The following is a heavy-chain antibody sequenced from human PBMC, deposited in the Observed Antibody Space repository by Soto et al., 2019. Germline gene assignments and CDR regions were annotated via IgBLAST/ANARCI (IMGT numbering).Heavy chain of an antibody. CDR2: IWYDGSNK. J-gene: IGHJ4*02. Sequence: QVQLVESGGGVVQPGRSLRLSCAASGFTFSSYGMHWVRQAPGKGLEWVAVIWYDGSNKYYADSVKGRFTISRDNSKNTLYLQMNSRRAEDTAVYYCARISGSHDYWGQGTLVTVSS. V-gene: IGHV3-33*01. D-gene: IGHD1-26*01. CDR1: GFTFSSYG. CDR3: ARISGSHDY.